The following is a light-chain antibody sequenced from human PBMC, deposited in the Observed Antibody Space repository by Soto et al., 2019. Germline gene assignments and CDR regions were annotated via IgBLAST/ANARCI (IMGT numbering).Light chain of an antibody. Sequence: SYELTQPPAVSVAPGQTATIPCGGSNIGGKSVHWYRQRPDQAPVLGLYDDRDRPSGIPERLSGSNSGDTATLTISRVEAGDEADYYCQVWDRSSDVVFGGGTKLTVL. J-gene: IGLJ2*01. CDR3: QVWDRSSDVV. CDR2: DDR. CDR1: NIGGKS. V-gene: IGLV3-21*02.